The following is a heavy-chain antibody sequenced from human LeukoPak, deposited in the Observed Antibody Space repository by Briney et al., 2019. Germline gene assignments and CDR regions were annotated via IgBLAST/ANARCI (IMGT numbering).Heavy chain of an antibody. D-gene: IGHD3-22*01. CDR3: ARVWDSGYSLYYFDY. J-gene: IGHJ4*02. CDR1: GFTFSSYS. CDR2: ITSNSNYI. Sequence: GGSLRLSCAASGFTFSSYSMNWVRQAPGKGLEWVSSITSNSNYIYYADSVKGRFTISRDNAENSLYLQLNSLRAEDTAVYYFARVWDSGYSLYYFDYWGQGTLVTVSS. V-gene: IGHV3-21*01.